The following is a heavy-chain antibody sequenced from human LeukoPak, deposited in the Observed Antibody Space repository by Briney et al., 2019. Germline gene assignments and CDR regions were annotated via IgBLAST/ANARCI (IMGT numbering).Heavy chain of an antibody. Sequence: GGSLRLSCTASGFPFSNNVMTWIRQAPGRGLEWLSASNGRGYSTYYADSVKGRFTISRDNSKNTLYLQMNSLRAEDTAMYYCAKTFPYGTTWYGFCDYWGQGALVTVSS. J-gene: IGHJ4*02. CDR3: AKTFPYGTTWYGFCDY. CDR1: GFPFSNNV. CDR2: SNGRGYST. D-gene: IGHD3-3*01. V-gene: IGHV3-23*01.